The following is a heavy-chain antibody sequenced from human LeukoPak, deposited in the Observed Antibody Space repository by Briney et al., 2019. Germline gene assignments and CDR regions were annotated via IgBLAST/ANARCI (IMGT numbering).Heavy chain of an antibody. CDR3: ARGYCSSTSCPPDY. CDR1: GFTFSSYG. CDR2: IWYDGSNK. J-gene: IGHJ4*02. D-gene: IGHD2-2*01. V-gene: IGHV3-33*01. Sequence: PGRSLRLSCAASGFTFSSYGMHWVRQAPGKGLEWVAVIWYDGSNKYYADSVKGRFTISRDNSKNTLYLQMNSLRAEDTAVYYCARGYCSSTSCPPDYWGQGTLVTVSS.